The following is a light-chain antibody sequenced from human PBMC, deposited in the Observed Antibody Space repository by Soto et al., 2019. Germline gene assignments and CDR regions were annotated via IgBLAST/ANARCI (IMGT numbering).Light chain of an antibody. V-gene: IGLV1-51*01. CDR1: SSNIGNNF. CDR2: DNN. J-gene: IGLJ1*01. CDR3: GSWDSSLTYV. Sequence: QSVLTQPPSVSAAPVQKVTISCSGISSNIGNNFVTWYQQLPGTAPKLLIYDNNKRPSGIPDRFSGSQSGTSATLGITGLQTGDEAVYYCGSWDSSLTYVFGTGTKLTVL.